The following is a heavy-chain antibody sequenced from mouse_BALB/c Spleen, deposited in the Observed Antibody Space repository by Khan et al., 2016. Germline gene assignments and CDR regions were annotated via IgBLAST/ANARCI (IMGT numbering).Heavy chain of an antibody. J-gene: IGHJ3*01. Sequence: EVELVESGGDLVKPGGSLKLSCAAAGFTFSSYGMSLVRQTPDKRLEWVATISSGGSYTYYPDSVKGRLTISRDNAKNTLYLQMNSLKSEDTAMXCCEILFPVGFCVAWFAYWGQGTLVAVS. D-gene: IGHD2-2*01. CDR1: GFTFSSYG. V-gene: IGHV5-6*01. CDR3: EILFPVGFCVAWFAY. CDR2: ISSGGSYT.